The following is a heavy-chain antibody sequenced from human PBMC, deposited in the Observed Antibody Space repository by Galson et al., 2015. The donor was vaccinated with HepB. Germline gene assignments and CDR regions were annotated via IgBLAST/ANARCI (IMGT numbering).Heavy chain of an antibody. Sequence: SLRLSCAASGWPFDTHAMAWVRQAPGKGLEWVSIMSGSGAFTDYAESVKGRLTVSRDNSKKTLFLQMTSLRVEDTATYYCAKYRGMVRPHYHMDVWGKGTAVTVSS. CDR3: AKYRGMVRPHYHMDV. J-gene: IGHJ6*03. CDR2: MSGSGAFT. V-gene: IGHV3-23*01. D-gene: IGHD2-21*01. CDR1: GWPFDTHA.